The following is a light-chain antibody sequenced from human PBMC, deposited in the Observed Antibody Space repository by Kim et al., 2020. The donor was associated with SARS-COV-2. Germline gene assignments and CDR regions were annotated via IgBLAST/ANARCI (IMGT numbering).Light chain of an antibody. Sequence: SLSPGERATLSCRASQTVSSTYLAWYQQQPGQAPRLLIYAAFRRATGIPDRFSGSGSGTDFTLTISRLEPEDFAVYYCQQFGSSPTFGQGTKLEI. CDR2: AAF. V-gene: IGKV3-20*01. CDR1: QTVSSTY. J-gene: IGKJ2*01. CDR3: QQFGSSPT.